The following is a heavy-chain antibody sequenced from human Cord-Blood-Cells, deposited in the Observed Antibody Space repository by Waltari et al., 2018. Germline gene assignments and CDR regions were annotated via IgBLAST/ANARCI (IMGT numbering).Heavy chain of an antibody. CDR1: GGSISSSSYY. Sequence: QLQLQESGPGLVKPSETLSLTCTVSGGSISSSSYYWGWIRQPPGKGLEWIGSIYYSGSTYDSPSLKRRVTIAVDTSKNQFSLKLSAVTAADTAVYYCARASSSWYYFDYWGQGTLVTVSS. D-gene: IGHD6-13*01. CDR2: IYYSGST. V-gene: IGHV4-39*01. CDR3: ARASSSWYYFDY. J-gene: IGHJ4*02.